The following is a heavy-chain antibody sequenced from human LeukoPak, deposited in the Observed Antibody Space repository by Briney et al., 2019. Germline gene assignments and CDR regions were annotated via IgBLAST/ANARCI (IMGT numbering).Heavy chain of an antibody. D-gene: IGHD3-22*01. J-gene: IGHJ4*02. Sequence: GGSLRLSCTASGFTFAIYWMTWDRQAPGKGLEWVANIKHDGSEKYYVDSVKGRFTISRDNAKNSLYLQMSSLRAEDTAVYYCARGRFYYDSPEWGQGTLVTVSS. V-gene: IGHV3-7*01. CDR2: IKHDGSEK. CDR3: ARGRFYYDSPE. CDR1: GFTFAIYW.